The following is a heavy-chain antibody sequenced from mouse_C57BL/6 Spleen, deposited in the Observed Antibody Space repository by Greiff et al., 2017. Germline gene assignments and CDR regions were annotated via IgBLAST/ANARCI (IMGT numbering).Heavy chain of an antibody. CDR1: GFSLTSYG. CDR2: IWSDGST. CDR3: ARGSSNYYAMDY. D-gene: IGHD2-5*01. J-gene: IGHJ4*01. Sequence: VKLQESGPGLVAPSQSLSITCTVSGFSLTSYGVHWVRQPPGKGLEWLVVIWSDGSTTYNSALKSRLSISKDNSKSQVFLKMNSLQTDDTAMYYCARGSSNYYAMDYWGQGTSVTVSS. V-gene: IGHV2-6*03.